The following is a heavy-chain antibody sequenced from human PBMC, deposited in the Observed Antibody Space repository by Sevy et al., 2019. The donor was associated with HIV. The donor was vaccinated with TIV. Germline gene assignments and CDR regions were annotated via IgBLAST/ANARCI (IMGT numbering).Heavy chain of an antibody. V-gene: IGHV3-23*01. CDR3: AKDRCSGGSCYCDY. CDR2: ISGSGGST. D-gene: IGHD2-15*01. CDR1: GFTFSSYA. Sequence: GGSLRLSCTASGFTFSSYAMYWVRQAPGKGLEWVSAISGSGGSTYYADSVKGRFTISRDNSKNTLYLQMNSLRAEDTAVYYCAKDRCSGGSCYCDYWGQGTLVTVSS. J-gene: IGHJ4*02.